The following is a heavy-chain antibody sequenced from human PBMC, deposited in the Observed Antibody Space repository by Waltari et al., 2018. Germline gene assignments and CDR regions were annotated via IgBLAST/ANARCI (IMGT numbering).Heavy chain of an antibody. Sequence: QVQLQESGPGLVTPSQTLSLTCAVSGGPISSDKYYWAWIRQPPGKAVEWIGRIHSSGSTDFNPSLKSRVTIPFDTSKNQFSLKLTSVTAADAAVYYCAREGDIGVNRGTYGLDVWGQGTTVTVSS. D-gene: IGHD2-15*01. V-gene: IGHV4-61*02. J-gene: IGHJ6*02. CDR2: IHSSGST. CDR1: GGPISSDKYY. CDR3: AREGDIGVNRGTYGLDV.